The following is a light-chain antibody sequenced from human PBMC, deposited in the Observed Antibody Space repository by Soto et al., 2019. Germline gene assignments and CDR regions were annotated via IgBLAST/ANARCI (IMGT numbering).Light chain of an antibody. CDR1: SSDIGGYNY. CDR3: SSFAGGPYV. V-gene: IGLV2-11*01. Sequence: QSVLTQPRSVSXSPGLSVAISCTGTSSDIGGYNYVSWYQQHPGRAPKLVIYHVSKRPSGVPDRFSGSKSGNTASLTISGLQAEDEADYYCSSFAGGPYVFGTGTKVTVL. CDR2: HVS. J-gene: IGLJ1*01.